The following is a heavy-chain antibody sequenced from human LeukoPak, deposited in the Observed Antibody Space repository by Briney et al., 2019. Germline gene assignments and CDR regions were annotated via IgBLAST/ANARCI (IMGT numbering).Heavy chain of an antibody. Sequence: SETLSLTCTVSGDSISSSNYYWGWIRQPPGKGLEWIGSIYYGGNTYYNPSLKGRVTISIDTSKNQFSLKLSSVTAADTAVYYCARGNPYDSSGYYAKPYFDYWGQGTLVTVSS. CDR1: GDSISSSNYY. V-gene: IGHV4-39*07. J-gene: IGHJ4*02. CDR3: ARGNPYDSSGYYAKPYFDY. CDR2: IYYGGNT. D-gene: IGHD3-22*01.